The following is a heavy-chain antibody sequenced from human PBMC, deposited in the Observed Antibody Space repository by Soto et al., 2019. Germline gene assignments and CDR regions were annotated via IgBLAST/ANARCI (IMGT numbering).Heavy chain of an antibody. J-gene: IGHJ4*02. V-gene: IGHV4-59*02. Sequence: SETLSLTCTVSGGSVSGYYWSWIRQPPGKGLEWIGYIYYNGNTNYNPSLRSRVTISLDTSKKQFSLKLSSVAAADTAVYYCARNVDTARAYYFDYWGQGTLVTVSS. CDR2: IYYNGNT. D-gene: IGHD5-18*01. CDR1: GGSVSGYY. CDR3: ARNVDTARAYYFDY.